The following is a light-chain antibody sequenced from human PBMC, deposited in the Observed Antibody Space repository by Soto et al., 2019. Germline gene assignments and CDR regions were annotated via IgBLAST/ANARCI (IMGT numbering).Light chain of an antibody. J-gene: IGKJ5*01. CDR3: QQYGSSDPIT. CDR1: QSVTRK. CDR2: GAS. Sequence: EILMTQSPATLSVSPGERATPSCRASQSVTRKLAWYQQKPGQAPRLLIYGASIRATGIPDRFSGSGSETDFTLTISRLEHEDFAVYYCQQYGSSDPITFGQGTRLEIK. V-gene: IGKV3-20*01.